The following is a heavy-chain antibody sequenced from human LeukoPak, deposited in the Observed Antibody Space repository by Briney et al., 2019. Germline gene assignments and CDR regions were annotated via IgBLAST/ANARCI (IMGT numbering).Heavy chain of an antibody. CDR3: ARTIISGAAAGDMDY. Sequence: ASVKVSCKASGYTFTSYGISWVRQAPGQGLEWMGWISAYNGNTNYAQKLQGRVTMTTDTSTSTAYMELRSLRSDDTAVYYCARTIISGAAAGDMDYWGQGTLVTVSS. V-gene: IGHV1-18*01. CDR1: GYTFTSYG. J-gene: IGHJ4*02. D-gene: IGHD6-13*01. CDR2: ISAYNGNT.